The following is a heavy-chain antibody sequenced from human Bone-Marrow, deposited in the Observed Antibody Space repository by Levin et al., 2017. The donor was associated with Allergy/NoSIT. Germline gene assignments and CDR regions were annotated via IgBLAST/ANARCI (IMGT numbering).Heavy chain of an antibody. CDR3: ATIGYSSGWYGFDY. D-gene: IGHD6-19*01. CDR2: FDPEDGET. CDR1: GYTLTELS. Sequence: ASVKVSCKVSGYTLTELSMHWVRQAPGKGLEWMGGFDPEDGETIYAQKFQGRVTMTEDTSTDTAYMELSSLRSEDTAVYYCATIGYSSGWYGFDYWGQGTLVTVSS. J-gene: IGHJ4*02. V-gene: IGHV1-24*01.